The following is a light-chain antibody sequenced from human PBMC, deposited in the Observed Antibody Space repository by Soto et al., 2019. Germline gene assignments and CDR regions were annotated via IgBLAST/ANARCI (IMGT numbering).Light chain of an antibody. CDR1: QSISRY. J-gene: IGKJ5*01. CDR2: VAS. CDR3: QQSYGIPIT. V-gene: IGKV1-39*01. Sequence: DIRMNKSPSSVSAYVRDRVTITCRASQSISRYLNWYQQKPGKAPNLLIYVASSLQSEVPSRFSGSGSGTDFTLTITSLQPEDFATYSCQQSYGIPITFCHGTRLEI.